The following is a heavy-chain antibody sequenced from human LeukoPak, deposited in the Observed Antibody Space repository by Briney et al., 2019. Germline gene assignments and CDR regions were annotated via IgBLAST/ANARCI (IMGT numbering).Heavy chain of an antibody. CDR2: MNQDGSAI. Sequence: GGSLRLSCAASGFTFSTYWMSWARQALGEGLGWVAKMNQDGSAISYVDSERGRFTISRDNAKNSLYLQMNSLRAEDKAVYYCASADSGRNSFAPWGQGTLVIVSS. CDR1: GFTFSTYW. J-gene: IGHJ5*02. CDR3: ASADSGRNSFAP. V-gene: IGHV3-7*01. D-gene: IGHD6-19*01.